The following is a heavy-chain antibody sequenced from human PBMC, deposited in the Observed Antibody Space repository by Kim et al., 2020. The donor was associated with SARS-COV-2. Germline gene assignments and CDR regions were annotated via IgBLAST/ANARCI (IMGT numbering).Heavy chain of an antibody. D-gene: IGHD3-9*01. J-gene: IGHJ4*02. V-gene: IGHV3-30*18. Sequence: GGSLRLSCAASGFTFSSYGMHWVRQAPGKGLEWVAVISYDGSNKYYADSVKGRFTISRDNSKNTLYLQMNSLRAEDTAVYYCAKDRPVLRYFDWLYDYWGQGTLVTVSS. CDR2: ISYDGSNK. CDR1: GFTFSSYG. CDR3: AKDRPVLRYFDWLYDY.